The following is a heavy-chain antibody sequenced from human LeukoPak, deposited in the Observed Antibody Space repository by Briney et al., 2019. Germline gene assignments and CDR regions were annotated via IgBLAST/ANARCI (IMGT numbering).Heavy chain of an antibody. CDR1: GFTFSSYN. CDR3: ARGLGRSGWPRDAFDI. CDR2: INHSGST. Sequence: GSLRLSCAASGFTFSSYNMTWIRQPPGKGLEWIGEINHSGSTNYNPSLKSRVTISVDTSKNQFSLKLSSVTAADTAVYYCARGLGRSGWPRDAFDIWGQGTMVTVSS. D-gene: IGHD6-19*01. V-gene: IGHV4-34*01. J-gene: IGHJ3*02.